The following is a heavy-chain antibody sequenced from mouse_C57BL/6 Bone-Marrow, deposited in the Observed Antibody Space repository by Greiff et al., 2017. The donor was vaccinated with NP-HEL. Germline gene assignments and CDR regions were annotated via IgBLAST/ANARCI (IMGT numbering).Heavy chain of an antibody. V-gene: IGHV1-7*01. Sequence: VQLQESGAELAKPGASVKLSCKASGYTFTSYWMHWVKQRPGQGLEWIGYINPSSGYTKYNQKFKDKATLTAYKSSSTAYMRLRSLTYDDSAVYYCARGGYGCAYWGQGTLVTVSA. CDR1: GYTFTSYW. CDR2: INPSSGYT. CDR3: ARGGYGCAY. J-gene: IGHJ3*01. D-gene: IGHD2-2*01.